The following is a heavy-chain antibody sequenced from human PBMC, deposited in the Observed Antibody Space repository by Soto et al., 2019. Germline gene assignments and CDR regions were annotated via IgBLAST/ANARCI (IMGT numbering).Heavy chain of an antibody. CDR1: GFTFSSYG. CDR2: ISYDGSNK. Sequence: GGSLRLSCAASGFTFSSYGMHWVRQAPGKGLEWVAVISYDGSNKYYADSVKGRFTISRDNSKNTLYLQMNSLRAEDTAVYYCAKPPTTYGQAEDAFDIWGQGTMVTVSS. V-gene: IGHV3-30*18. J-gene: IGHJ3*02. CDR3: AKPPTTYGQAEDAFDI. D-gene: IGHD1-1*01.